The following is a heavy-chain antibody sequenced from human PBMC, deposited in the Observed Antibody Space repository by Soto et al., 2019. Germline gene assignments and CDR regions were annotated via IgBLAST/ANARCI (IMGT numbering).Heavy chain of an antibody. Sequence: QLQLQESGPGLVKPSETLSLTCTVSGGSISSSSYYWGWIRQPPGKGLEWIGSIYYSGSTYYNPSLKSRVTISVDTSKNQFSLKLSSVTAADTAVYYCARRTDCSGGSCYVYYFDYWGQGTLVTVSS. CDR1: GGSISSSSYY. CDR3: ARRTDCSGGSCYVYYFDY. D-gene: IGHD2-15*01. V-gene: IGHV4-39*01. CDR2: IYYSGST. J-gene: IGHJ4*02.